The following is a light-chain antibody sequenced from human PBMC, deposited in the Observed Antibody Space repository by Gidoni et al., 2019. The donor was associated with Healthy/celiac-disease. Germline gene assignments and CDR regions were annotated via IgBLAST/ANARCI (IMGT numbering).Light chain of an antibody. CDR1: QSISRY. V-gene: IGKV1-39*01. CDR2: TAY. J-gene: IGKJ1*01. Sequence: DIQMTQSPSSLSASVGDRVTITCRASQSISRYLNLYQQKPGKAPKLLIYTAYTLQSGVPSRFSGSGSGTDFTLTISSLQPEDFATYYCQQNYNTPWTFGQGTKVDIK. CDR3: QQNYNTPWT.